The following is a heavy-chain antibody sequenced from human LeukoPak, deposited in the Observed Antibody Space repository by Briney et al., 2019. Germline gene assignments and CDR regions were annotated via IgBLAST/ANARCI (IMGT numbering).Heavy chain of an antibody. D-gene: IGHD4-17*01. CDR3: ARMTTVTGNDAFDI. J-gene: IGHJ3*02. CDR1: GGSISSYY. V-gene: IGHV4-59*08. CDR2: IYYSGST. Sequence: PSETLSLTGTVSGGSISSYYWSWIRQPPGKGLEWIGYIYYSGSTNYNPSLKSRVTISVDTSKNQFSLKLSSVTAADTAMYYCARMTTVTGNDAFDIWGQGTMVTVSS.